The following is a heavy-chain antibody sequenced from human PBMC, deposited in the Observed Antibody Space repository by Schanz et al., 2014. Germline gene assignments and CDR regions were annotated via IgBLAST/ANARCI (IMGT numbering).Heavy chain of an antibody. Sequence: QVQLLQSGAEVKKPGASMKVSCKASGYTFTTYYMLWVRQAPGQGLEWMGIINPSGGSTRYGQKFQGRITVTTDTSTSTVYLELSSLRSDDTAVYYCGRGFSRAYIDSWGQGTLINVSS. CDR2: INPSGGST. CDR3: GRGFSRAYIDS. D-gene: IGHD1-20*01. CDR1: GYTFTTYY. V-gene: IGHV1-46*03. J-gene: IGHJ4*02.